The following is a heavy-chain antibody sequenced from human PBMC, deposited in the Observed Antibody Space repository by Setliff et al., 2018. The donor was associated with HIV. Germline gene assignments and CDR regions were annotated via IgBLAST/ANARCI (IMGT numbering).Heavy chain of an antibody. CDR1: GYSFTSYG. V-gene: IGHV1-18*01. J-gene: IGHJ4*02. CDR3: ARDEQYQLLLDF. D-gene: IGHD2-2*01. CDR2: ISTYNGNT. Sequence: ASVKVSCKAFGYSFTSYGISWVRQAPGQGLEWMGWISTYNGNTNYAQKVQGRVTMTTDTSTNTAYMELRSLRSDDTAVYYCARDEQYQLLLDFWGQGTLVTVSS.